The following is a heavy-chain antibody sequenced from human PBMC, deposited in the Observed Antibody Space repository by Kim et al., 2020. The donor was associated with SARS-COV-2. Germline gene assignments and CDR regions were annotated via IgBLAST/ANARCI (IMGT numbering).Heavy chain of an antibody. CDR2: INHSGST. Sequence: SETLSLTCAVYGGSFSGYYWSWIRQPPGKGLEWIGEINHSGSTNYNPSLKSRVTISVDTSKNQFSLKLSSVTAADTAVYYCARGKWLQVFYDYWGQGTLAT. D-gene: IGHD5-12*01. CDR3: ARGKWLQVFYDY. J-gene: IGHJ4*02. CDR1: GGSFSGYY. V-gene: IGHV4-34*01.